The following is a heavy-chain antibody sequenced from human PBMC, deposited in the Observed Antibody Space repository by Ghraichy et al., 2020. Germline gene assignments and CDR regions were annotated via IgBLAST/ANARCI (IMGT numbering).Heavy chain of an antibody. V-gene: IGHV3-7*01. CDR1: GFTLSRHW. D-gene: IGHD2/OR15-2a*01. Sequence: LSLTCAASGFTLSRHWMSWVRQAPGKGLKWVAEIKEDGSEKYYVDSVKGRFTISRDNAKNSLFLQMNSLTAEDTAVFYCASFYVCWGQGTLVTVSS. CDR3: ASFYVC. CDR2: IKEDGSEK. J-gene: IGHJ4*02.